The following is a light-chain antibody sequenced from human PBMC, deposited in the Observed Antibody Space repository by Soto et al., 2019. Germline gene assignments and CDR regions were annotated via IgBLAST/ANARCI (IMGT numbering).Light chain of an antibody. CDR1: QNISSW. V-gene: IGKV1-5*03. J-gene: IGKJ4*01. Sequence: DIQMTQSPSTLSASIGDRVTITCRASQNISSWLSWYQQKPGKAPNLLIYQASILESGVPSRFSGSGSGTEFSLTISSLQPDDFATFYCQQYNLKSLSFGAGTKVEIK. CDR2: QAS. CDR3: QQYNLKSLS.